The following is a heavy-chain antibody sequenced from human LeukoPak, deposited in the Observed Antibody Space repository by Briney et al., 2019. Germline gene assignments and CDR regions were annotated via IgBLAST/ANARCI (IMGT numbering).Heavy chain of an antibody. J-gene: IGHJ5*02. D-gene: IGHD1-26*01. CDR3: AREVLVGATSWFDP. Sequence: SETLSLTCTVSGGSISSYYWSWIRQPPGKGLEGIGYICYSGSTNYSPSLKSRVTISVDTSKNQFSLKLSSVTAADTAVYYCAREVLVGATSWFDPWGQGTLVTVSS. V-gene: IGHV4-59*01. CDR2: ICYSGST. CDR1: GGSISSYY.